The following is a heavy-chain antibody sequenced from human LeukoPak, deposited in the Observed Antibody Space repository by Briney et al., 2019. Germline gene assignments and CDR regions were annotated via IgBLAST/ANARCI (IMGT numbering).Heavy chain of an antibody. CDR3: ARHVTALRPPRY. D-gene: IGHD2-21*02. CDR2: IYYSGST. V-gene: IGHV4-39*01. J-gene: IGHJ4*02. Sequence: SETLSLTCTVSGGSISSSSYYWGWLSQPPGKGLEWIGTIYYSGSTYYNPTLKRRVAISVDTSKNQFSLKLSSVTAADTAVYYCARHVTALRPPRYWGQGTLVTVSS. CDR1: GGSISSSSYY.